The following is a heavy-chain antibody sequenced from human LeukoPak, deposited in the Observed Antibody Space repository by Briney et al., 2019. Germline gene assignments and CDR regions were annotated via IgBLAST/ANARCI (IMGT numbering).Heavy chain of an antibody. CDR3: ARSYYYDGSGYYPDY. CDR1: GGTFSSYA. Sequence: SVKVSCKASGGTFSSYAISWVRQAPGQGLEWMGRIIPILGIANYAQKFQGRVTITADKSTSTAYMELSSLRSEDTAVYYCARSYYYDGSGYYPDYWGQGTLVTVSS. J-gene: IGHJ4*02. D-gene: IGHD3-22*01. CDR2: IIPILGIA. V-gene: IGHV1-69*04.